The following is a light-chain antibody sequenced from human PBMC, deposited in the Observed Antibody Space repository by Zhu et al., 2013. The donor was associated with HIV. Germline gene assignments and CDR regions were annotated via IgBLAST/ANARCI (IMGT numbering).Light chain of an antibody. CDR3: AAWDDSLSGLV. J-gene: IGLJ3*02. Sequence: QSVLTQPPSASGTPGQRVTISCSGSSSNIGSNYVYWYQQLPGTAPKVLIHSNNQRPSGVPDRFSGSKSGTSASLAISGLRSEDEADYYCAAWDDSLSGLVFGGGTKLTVL. CDR2: SNN. V-gene: IGLV1-47*01. CDR1: SSNIGSNY.